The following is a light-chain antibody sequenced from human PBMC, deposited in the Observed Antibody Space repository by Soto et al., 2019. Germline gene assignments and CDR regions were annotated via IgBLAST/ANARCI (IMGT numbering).Light chain of an antibody. Sequence: QSVLTQPASVSGSPGQSITISCTGTSSDVGGFNYVSWYQQHPGKAPKLMIYEVSNRPSGISNRFSGSKSGNTASLTISGLQAGDEADYYCSSYTSTSTPCVFGPGTKVTVL. CDR2: EVS. J-gene: IGLJ1*01. CDR3: SSYTSTSTPCV. CDR1: SSDVGGFNY. V-gene: IGLV2-14*01.